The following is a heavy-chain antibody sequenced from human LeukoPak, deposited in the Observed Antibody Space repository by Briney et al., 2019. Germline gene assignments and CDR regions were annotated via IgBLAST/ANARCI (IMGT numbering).Heavy chain of an antibody. D-gene: IGHD3-22*01. V-gene: IGHV4-61*02. Sequence: PSETLSLTCTVSGGSISSGSYYWSWIRQPAGKGLEWIGCIYTSGSTNYNPSLKSRVTISVDTSKNQFSLKLSSVTAADTAVYYCAREGLYYYDTHGHWYFDLWGRGTLVTVSS. CDR1: GGSISSGSYY. J-gene: IGHJ2*01. CDR3: AREGLYYYDTHGHWYFDL. CDR2: IYTSGST.